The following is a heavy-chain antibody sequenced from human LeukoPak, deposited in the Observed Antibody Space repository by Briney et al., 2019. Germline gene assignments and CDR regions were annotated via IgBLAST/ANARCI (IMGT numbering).Heavy chain of an antibody. CDR2: IYPGDSDT. CDR1: GYRFTNYW. Sequence: GESLKISCNGSGYRFTNYWIGWVRQMPGKGLEWMGIIYPGDSDTRYSPSFQGQVTISADKSITTAYLQWNRLKASDTAMYYCARRRDLYPGSYYPFDYWGQGTLVTVSS. V-gene: IGHV5-51*01. D-gene: IGHD1-26*01. J-gene: IGHJ4*02. CDR3: ARRRDLYPGSYYPFDY.